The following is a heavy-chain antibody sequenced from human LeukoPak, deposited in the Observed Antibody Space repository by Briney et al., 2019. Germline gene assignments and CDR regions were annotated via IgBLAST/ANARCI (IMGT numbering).Heavy chain of an antibody. CDR3: AGNSPGFDS. CDR1: GFIFSSYW. Sequence: GGSLRLSCAASGFIFSSYWMHWVRQAPGKGLVWVSRINSDGTSTSYADSVKGRFIISRDNAKNTLFLQMNSLRAEDTAVYYCAGNSPGFDSWGQGTLVTVSS. J-gene: IGHJ4*02. CDR2: INSDGTST. D-gene: IGHD2-21*01. V-gene: IGHV3-74*01.